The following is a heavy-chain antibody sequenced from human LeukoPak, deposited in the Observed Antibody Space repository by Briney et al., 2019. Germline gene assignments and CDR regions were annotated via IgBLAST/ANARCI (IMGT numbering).Heavy chain of an antibody. J-gene: IGHJ4*02. CDR1: GGSFSGYY. CDR2: INHSGST. D-gene: IGHD3-10*01. CDR3: ARTSSPPPLLWFGEPNFDY. V-gene: IGHV4-34*01. Sequence: SETLSLTCAVYGGSFSGYYWSWIRQPPGKGLEWIGEINHSGSTNYNPSLKSRVTISVDTPKNQFSLKLSSVTAADTAVYYCARTSSPPPLLWFGEPNFDYWGQGTLVTVSS.